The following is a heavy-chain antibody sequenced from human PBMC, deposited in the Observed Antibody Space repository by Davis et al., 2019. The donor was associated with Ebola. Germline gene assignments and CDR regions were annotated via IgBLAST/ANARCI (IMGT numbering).Heavy chain of an antibody. CDR2: IIPILGIA. D-gene: IGHD2-15*01. CDR3: AREVVVVVAANNNWFDP. J-gene: IGHJ5*02. Sequence: AASVKVSCKASGGTFSSYAISWVRQAPGQGLEWMGRIIPILGIANYAQKFQGRVTITADKSTSTAYMELSSLRSEDTAVYYCAREVVVVVAANNNWFDPWGQGTLVTVSS. CDR1: GGTFSSYA. V-gene: IGHV1-69*04.